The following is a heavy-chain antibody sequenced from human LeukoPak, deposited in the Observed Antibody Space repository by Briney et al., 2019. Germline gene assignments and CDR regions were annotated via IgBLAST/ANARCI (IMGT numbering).Heavy chain of an antibody. J-gene: IGHJ5*02. Sequence: SETLSLTCSVSGGSISSISFSWGWIRQPPGKGLEWIGNIDYSGTTQYNPSLKSRVAVSLDTSKNQFSLRLTSVTAADTAVYYCAREDLRSDWFDPWGQGTLVIVSS. CDR2: IDYSGTT. CDR1: GGSISSISFS. V-gene: IGHV4-39*07. CDR3: AREDLRSDWFDP.